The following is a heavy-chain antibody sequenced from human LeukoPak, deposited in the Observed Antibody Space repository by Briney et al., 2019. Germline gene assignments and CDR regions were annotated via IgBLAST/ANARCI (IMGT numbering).Heavy chain of an antibody. CDR2: IYSGGTT. CDR1: GFTASLNY. J-gene: IGHJ4*02. D-gene: IGHD1/OR15-1a*01. V-gene: IGHV3-53*01. CDR3: ARGSGTNYFDY. Sequence: GGSLRLSCGDPGFTASLNYVNTVRQAPGKGLEWVSVIYSGGTTYYTDSVKGRFIISRDNSKNTLYLQMNSLRVEDTAVYYCARGSGTNYFDYWGQGTLVTVSS.